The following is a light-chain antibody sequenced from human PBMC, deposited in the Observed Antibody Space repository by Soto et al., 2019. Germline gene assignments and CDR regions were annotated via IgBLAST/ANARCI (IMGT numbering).Light chain of an antibody. CDR3: QQYSSYWT. CDR1: QSVSTN. J-gene: IGKJ1*01. V-gene: IGKV3-15*01. CDR2: NAL. Sequence: EIVMTQSPATLSVSPGERATLSCRASQSVSTNLAWYQQKPGQAPRLLIYNALTRATGIPARFSGSGSGTEFILTISNLQPDDFATYYCQQYSSYWTFGQGTKVDIK.